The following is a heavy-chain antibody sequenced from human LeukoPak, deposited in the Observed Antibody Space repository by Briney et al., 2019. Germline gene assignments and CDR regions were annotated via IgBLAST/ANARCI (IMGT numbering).Heavy chain of an antibody. CDR2: INSDGSTT. CDR1: GYTFSGYW. D-gene: IGHD3-16*01. V-gene: IGHV3-74*01. J-gene: IGHJ3*02. CDR3: ARGSGGAFDI. Sequence: GGSLRLSCAASGYTFSGYWMHWVRHGPGTGLVWLSRINSDGSTTTYADSVKGRFTISRDNAKKTLYLQMNSLRAGDTAVYYCARGSGGAFDIWGQGTMVTVSS.